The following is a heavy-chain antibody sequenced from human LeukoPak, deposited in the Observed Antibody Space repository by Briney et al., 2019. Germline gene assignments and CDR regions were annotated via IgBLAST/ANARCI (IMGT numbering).Heavy chain of an antibody. D-gene: IGHD6-13*01. CDR2: ITTTFYT. Sequence: GGSLRLSCAASGFTFSSYSFNWVRQVPGKGLEWVSSITTTFYTYYTDSVKGRFTISRDNAKNSLYLQMNSLRAEDTAVYYCAKDRIAAAVNTFDYWGQGTLVTVSS. CDR1: GFTFSSYS. V-gene: IGHV3-21*01. CDR3: AKDRIAAAVNTFDY. J-gene: IGHJ4*02.